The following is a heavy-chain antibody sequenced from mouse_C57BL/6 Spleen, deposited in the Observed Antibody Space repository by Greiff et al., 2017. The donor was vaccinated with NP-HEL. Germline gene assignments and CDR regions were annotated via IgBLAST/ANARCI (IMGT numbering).Heavy chain of an antibody. Sequence: EVNVVESGGGLVKPGGSLKLSCAASGFTFSSYAMSWVRQTPEKRLEWVATISDGGSYTYYPDNVKGRFTMSRDNAKNNLYLQMSHLKSEDTAMYYCARDESSGYSFDYWGQGTTLTVSS. J-gene: IGHJ2*01. V-gene: IGHV5-4*01. D-gene: IGHD3-2*02. CDR2: ISDGGSYT. CDR3: ARDESSGYSFDY. CDR1: GFTFSSYA.